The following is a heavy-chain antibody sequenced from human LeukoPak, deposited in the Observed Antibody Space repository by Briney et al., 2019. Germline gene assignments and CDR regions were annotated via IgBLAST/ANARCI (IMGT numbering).Heavy chain of an antibody. Sequence: SETLSLTCTVSGGSIRNYYLSWIRQPPGKELEWIGYIYYSGSTNYNPSLTRRLTISVDTYKNQFSLNLISVTAAETAVYYCERRSRTGSGWDAFDIWGQGTMVSVSS. V-gene: IGHV4-59*08. CDR3: ERRSRTGSGWDAFDI. D-gene: IGHD3-22*01. CDR2: IYYSGST. J-gene: IGHJ3*02. CDR1: GGSIRNYY.